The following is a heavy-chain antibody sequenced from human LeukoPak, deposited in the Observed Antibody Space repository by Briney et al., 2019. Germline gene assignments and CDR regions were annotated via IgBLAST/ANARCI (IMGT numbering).Heavy chain of an antibody. Sequence: SETLSLTCSVSGASMSGYYWSWIRQPPGKGLEYIGNIFYIGTTNYNPSLKSRVTISVDTSKNQFSLKLSSVTAADTAVYYCARHLRPGIAAAGPYYFDYWGQGTLVTVSS. CDR3: ARHLRPGIAAAGPYYFDY. CDR1: GASMSGYY. CDR2: IFYIGTT. J-gene: IGHJ4*02. D-gene: IGHD6-13*01. V-gene: IGHV4-59*08.